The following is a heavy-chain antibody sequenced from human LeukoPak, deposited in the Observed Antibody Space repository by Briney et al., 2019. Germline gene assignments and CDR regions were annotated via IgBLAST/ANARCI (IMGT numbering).Heavy chain of an antibody. V-gene: IGHV3-7*01. J-gene: IGHJ2*01. CDR3: ARPNDYGDHAVPRPFDL. CDR1: GFTFSRYW. CDR2: IKQDGSET. Sequence: GGSLRLSCATSGFTFSRYWMTWVRQAPGKGLEWVANIKQDGSETYYVDSVKGRFTISRDNVKNSLYLQMNSLRSEDTAVYCCARPNDYGDHAVPRPFDLWGRGTLATVSS. D-gene: IGHD4-17*01.